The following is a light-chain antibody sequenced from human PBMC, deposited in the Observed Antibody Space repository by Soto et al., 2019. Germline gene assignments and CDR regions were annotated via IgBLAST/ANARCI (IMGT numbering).Light chain of an antibody. Sequence: QSALTQPASVSGSPGQSITISCTGTSSDVGGYNHVTWYQHSPGKAPKLILFAVSDRPSGVSHRFSGSKSGNTASLTISGLQAEDEADYYCCSYTSLSTVVFGGVTKLTVL. CDR3: CSYTSLSTVV. CDR1: SSDVGGYNH. J-gene: IGLJ2*01. CDR2: AVS. V-gene: IGLV2-14*01.